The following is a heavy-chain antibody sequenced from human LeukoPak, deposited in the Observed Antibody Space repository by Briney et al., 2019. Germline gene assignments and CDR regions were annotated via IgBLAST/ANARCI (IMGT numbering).Heavy chain of an antibody. J-gene: IGHJ6*03. CDR2: IKQDGSEK. CDR1: GFTFSSYW. D-gene: IGHD4-17*01. V-gene: IGHV3-7*01. Sequence: GGSLRLSCAASGFTFSSYWMSWVRQASGKGLEWVANIKQDGSEKYYEDSVKGRFTISRDNAKNSLYLQMNSLRAEDTAVYYCARGPSYGDFPYYYYYMDVWGKGTTVTVSS. CDR3: ARGPSYGDFPYYYYYMDV.